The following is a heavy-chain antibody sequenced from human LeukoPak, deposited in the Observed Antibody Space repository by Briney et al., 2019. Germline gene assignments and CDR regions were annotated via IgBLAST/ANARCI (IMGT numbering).Heavy chain of an antibody. J-gene: IGHJ4*02. CDR2: IYTTRST. V-gene: IGHV4-4*07. CDR1: GGSISSYY. Sequence: PSETLSLTCTVSGGSISSYYWSWVRQPAGKGLEWIGRIYTTRSTNYNPSLKSRVTMSVDTSKNQFSLKLSSVTATDTAVYYCASQLSSGWYYFHYWGQGTLVTVSS. CDR3: ASQLSSGWYYFHY. D-gene: IGHD6-19*01.